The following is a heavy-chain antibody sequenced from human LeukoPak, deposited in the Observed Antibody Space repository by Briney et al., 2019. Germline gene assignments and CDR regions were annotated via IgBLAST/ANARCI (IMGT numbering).Heavy chain of an antibody. CDR3: VKLRRGSYYHFDY. CDR1: GFTFSTYT. Sequence: GGSLRLSCSASGFTFSTYTMHCVRQAPGKGLEYVSAINSNGGNTYYADSVKGRFTISRDNSKNTLYLQMSSLRAEDTAVYYCVKLRRGSYYHFDYWGQGTLVTVSS. D-gene: IGHD1-26*01. J-gene: IGHJ4*02. V-gene: IGHV3-64D*09. CDR2: INSNGGNT.